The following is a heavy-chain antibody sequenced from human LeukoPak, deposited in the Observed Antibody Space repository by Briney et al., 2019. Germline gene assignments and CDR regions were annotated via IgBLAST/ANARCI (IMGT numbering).Heavy chain of an antibody. Sequence: PGGSLRLSCVASGFRFDDYAMHWVRQAPGKGLEWVCLISWDGVSSYYEDSVRGRFTVSRDNAKNTLYLQMNSLRAEDTAVYYCARVSRGSYHFDYWGQGALVTVSS. CDR3: ARVSRGSYHFDY. CDR1: GFRFDDYA. J-gene: IGHJ4*02. D-gene: IGHD1-26*01. CDR2: ISWDGVSS. V-gene: IGHV3-43D*03.